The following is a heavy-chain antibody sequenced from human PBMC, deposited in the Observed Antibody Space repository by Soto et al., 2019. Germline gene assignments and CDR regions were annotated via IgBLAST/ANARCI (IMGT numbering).Heavy chain of an antibody. CDR1: GGSIGSDGYY. D-gene: IGHD1-26*01. V-gene: IGHV4-31*03. CDR2: FYYSGST. J-gene: IGHJ4*02. CDR3: ASGRKWEQTFDY. Sequence: QVQLQESGPGLVKPSQTLSLTCTVSGGSIGSDGYYWSWIRQHPGKGLEWIGYFYYSGSTYYNPSLKSRATLSVDRSKNQFSLKLSSVTAADTAVYYCASGRKWEQTFDYWGQGTLVTVST.